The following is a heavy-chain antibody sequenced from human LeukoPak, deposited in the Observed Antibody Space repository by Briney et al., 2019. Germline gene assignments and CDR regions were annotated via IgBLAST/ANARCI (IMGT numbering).Heavy chain of an antibody. CDR3: AREWELPPGAFDI. J-gene: IGHJ3*02. CDR2: ISYDGSNK. V-gene: IGHV3-30*04. CDR1: GFTFSSYA. Sequence: PGGSLRLSCAASGFTFSSYAMHWVRQAPGKGLEWVAVISYDGSNKYYADSVKGRFTISRDNSKNTLYLQMNSLRAEDTAVYYCAREWELPPGAFDIWGQGTMVTVSS. D-gene: IGHD1-26*01.